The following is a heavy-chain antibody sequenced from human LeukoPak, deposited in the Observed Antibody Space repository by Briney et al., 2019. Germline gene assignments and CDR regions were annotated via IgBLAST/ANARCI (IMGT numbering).Heavy chain of an antibody. CDR3: AGQPGRYYGMDV. CDR2: IYYSGST. D-gene: IGHD7-27*01. J-gene: IGHJ6*02. Sequence: SETLPLTCTVSGGSISSGGYYWSWIRQPPGKGLEWIGYIYYSGSTNYNPSLKSRVTISVDTSKNQFSLKLSSVTAADTAVYYCAGQPGRYYGMDVWGQGTTVTVSS. CDR1: GGSISSGGYY. V-gene: IGHV4-61*08.